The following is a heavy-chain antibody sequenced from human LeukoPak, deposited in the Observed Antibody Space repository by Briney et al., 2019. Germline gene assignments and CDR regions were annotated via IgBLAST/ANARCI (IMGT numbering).Heavy chain of an antibody. V-gene: IGHV1-69*04. J-gene: IGHJ5*02. CDR3: AREEIRSWFDP. D-gene: IGHD5-24*01. CDR2: IIPILGIA. Sequence: ASVKVSCKASGGTFSSYAISWVRQAPGQGLEWMGRIIPILGIANYAQKFQGRVTITADKSTSTAYMELSSLRSEDTAVYYCAREEIRSWFDPWGQGTLVTVSS. CDR1: GGTFSSYA.